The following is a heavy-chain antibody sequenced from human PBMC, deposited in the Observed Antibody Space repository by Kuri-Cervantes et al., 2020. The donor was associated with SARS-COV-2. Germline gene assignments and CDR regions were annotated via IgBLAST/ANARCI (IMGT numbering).Heavy chain of an antibody. V-gene: IGHV3-9*01. CDR3: AKDLSPSGRGYYYYMDV. CDR1: KLTLDDYA. Sequence: GGSLRLSCTASKLTLDDYAMYWVRQAPGKGLGWVSGISWNSDNIDYADSVKGRFTISRDNSKNTLYLRMNSLRAEDTAVYYCAKDLSPSGRGYYYYMDVWGKGTTVTVSS. J-gene: IGHJ6*03. D-gene: IGHD3-10*01. CDR2: ISWNSDNI.